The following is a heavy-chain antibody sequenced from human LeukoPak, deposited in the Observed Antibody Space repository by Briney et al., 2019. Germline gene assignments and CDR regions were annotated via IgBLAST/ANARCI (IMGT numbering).Heavy chain of an antibody. D-gene: IGHD2-15*01. CDR1: GGSISSYY. CDR2: IYYSGST. J-gene: IGHJ5*02. V-gene: IGHV4-59*01. Sequence: SETLSLTCTVSGGSISSYYWSWLRQPPGKGLEWIGYIYYSGSTNYNPSLKSRLTISVDTSKNQFSLKLSSVTAADTAVYYCARSIVNWFDPWGQGTLVTVSS. CDR3: ARSIVNWFDP.